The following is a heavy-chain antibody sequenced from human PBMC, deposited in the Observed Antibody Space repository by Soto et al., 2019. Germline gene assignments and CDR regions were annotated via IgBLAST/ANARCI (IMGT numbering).Heavy chain of an antibody. Sequence: QVQQQQWGAGLLKPSETLSLTCAVYGGSFSNHYWSWIRQPPGKGLEWIGEINHSGSTTYNPSLKSRVTISVDTPKNQFSLKLSSVTAADTAVYYCARAPPSYDYVWGRYRPDAFDVWGQGTMVTVSS. CDR2: INHSGST. V-gene: IGHV4-34*01. CDR3: ARAPPSYDYVWGRYRPDAFDV. CDR1: GGSFSNHY. D-gene: IGHD3-16*02. J-gene: IGHJ3*01.